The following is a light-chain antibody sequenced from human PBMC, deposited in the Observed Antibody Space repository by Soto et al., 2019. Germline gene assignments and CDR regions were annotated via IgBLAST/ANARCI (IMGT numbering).Light chain of an antibody. CDR1: QSLNSFY. V-gene: IGKV3-20*01. Sequence: EIVLTQSPGTLSLSPGERATLSCRASQSLNSFYLAWYQQKPGQAPRLLIYGSSNRATGIPDRFSGSGSGTDFTLTTSRLDPEDFAVYYRQQYDISPRTFGQGTKVEVK. CDR2: GSS. CDR3: QQYDISPRT. J-gene: IGKJ1*01.